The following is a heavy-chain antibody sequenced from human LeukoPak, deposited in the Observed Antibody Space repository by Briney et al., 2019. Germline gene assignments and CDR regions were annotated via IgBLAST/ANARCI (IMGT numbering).Heavy chain of an antibody. Sequence: SETLSLTCTVSGGSISSSSYYWGWIRQPPGKGLEWIGSIYYSGSTYYNPSLKSRVTISVDTSKNQFSLKLSSVTAADTAVYYCARGSSGYYPRDFDYWGQGTLVTVSS. CDR2: IYYSGST. V-gene: IGHV4-39*07. J-gene: IGHJ4*02. D-gene: IGHD3-22*01. CDR3: ARGSSGYYPRDFDY. CDR1: GGSISSSSYY.